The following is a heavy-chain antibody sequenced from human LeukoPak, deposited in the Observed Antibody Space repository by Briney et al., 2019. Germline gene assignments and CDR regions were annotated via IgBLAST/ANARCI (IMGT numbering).Heavy chain of an antibody. J-gene: IGHJ3*02. Sequence: GGSLRLSCAASGFAFSSYWMSWVRQAPGKGLEWVANIKQDGSEKYYVDSVKGRFTISRDNAKNSLYLQMNSLRAEDTAVYYCARVGAVTDGAFDIWGQGTMVTVSS. CDR3: ARVGAVTDGAFDI. CDR2: IKQDGSEK. D-gene: IGHD4-17*01. V-gene: IGHV3-7*01. CDR1: GFAFSSYW.